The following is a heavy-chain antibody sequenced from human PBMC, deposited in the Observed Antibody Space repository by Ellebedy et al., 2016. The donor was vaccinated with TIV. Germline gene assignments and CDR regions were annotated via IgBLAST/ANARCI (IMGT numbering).Heavy chain of an antibody. CDR1: GFTVSSNY. J-gene: IGHJ3*02. CDR3: ATQDSGYLNDAIDI. Sequence: GESLKISCAASGFTVSSNYMSWVRQAPGKGLEWVSVIYSGGSTYYADSVKGRFISSRDNSKNTLLLQMNSLRAEDTAVYYWATQDSGYLNDAIDIWGQGTMITVSS. CDR2: IYSGGST. D-gene: IGHD5-12*01. V-gene: IGHV3-53*01.